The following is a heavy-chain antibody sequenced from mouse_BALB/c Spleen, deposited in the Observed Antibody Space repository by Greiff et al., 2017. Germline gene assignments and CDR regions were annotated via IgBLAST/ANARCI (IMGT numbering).Heavy chain of an antibody. D-gene: IGHD2-14*01. CDR3: ARSRFYRYEYFDV. Sequence: VKLVESGPGLVAPSQSLSITCTVSGFSLTSYGVHWVRQPPGKGLEWLGVIWAGGSTNYNSALMSRLSISKDNSKSQVFLKMNSLQTDDTAMYYCARSRFYRYEYFDVWGAGTTVTVSS. V-gene: IGHV2-9*02. CDR1: GFSLTSYG. CDR2: IWAGGST. J-gene: IGHJ1*01.